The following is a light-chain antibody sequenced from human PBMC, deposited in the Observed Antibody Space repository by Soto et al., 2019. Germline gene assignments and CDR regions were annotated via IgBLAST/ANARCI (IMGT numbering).Light chain of an antibody. Sequence: QSVLTQPPSVSGAPGQRVTISCTGPSSNIGAGYDVHWYQKFPGTAPKLLFSTNNRPSGVPDRFSASKSDTSSSLAITGLQPEDEADYFCQSFDNTLSGVVFGGGTKLTVL. CDR2: TN. V-gene: IGLV1-40*01. CDR1: SSNIGAGYD. J-gene: IGLJ3*02. CDR3: QSFDNTLSGVV.